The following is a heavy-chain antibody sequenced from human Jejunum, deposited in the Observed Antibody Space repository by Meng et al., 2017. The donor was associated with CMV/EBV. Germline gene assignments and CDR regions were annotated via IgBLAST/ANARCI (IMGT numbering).Heavy chain of an antibody. CDR1: GGSFSSYY. V-gene: IGHV4-34*01. D-gene: IGHD2-21*01. CDR2: INHSGST. Sequence: QVPLQQWGAGLLKPSETLSLPCGVYGGSFSSYYWSWIRQPPGKGLEWIAEINHSGSTNYNPSLKSRVTISLDTSNSHFSLKLTSVTAADTAVYFCARGGGDPIRGVLPFDYWGQGTLVTVSS. CDR3: ARGGGDPIRGVLPFDY. J-gene: IGHJ4*02.